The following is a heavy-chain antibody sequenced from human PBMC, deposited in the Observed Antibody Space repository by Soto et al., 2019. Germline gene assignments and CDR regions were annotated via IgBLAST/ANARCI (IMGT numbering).Heavy chain of an antibody. D-gene: IGHD3-10*01. CDR2: IYYSGST. CDR1: GGSISSGGYY. V-gene: IGHV4-31*03. J-gene: IGHJ2*01. CDR3: ARSYGSGSYSWYVDL. Sequence: QVQLQESGPGLVKPSQTLSLTCTVSGGSISSGGYYWSWIRQHPGKGLEWIGYIYYSGSTYYNPSLKARVTISVDTSKNQFSLKLSSVTAADTAVYYCARSYGSGSYSWYVDLWGRGTLVTVSS.